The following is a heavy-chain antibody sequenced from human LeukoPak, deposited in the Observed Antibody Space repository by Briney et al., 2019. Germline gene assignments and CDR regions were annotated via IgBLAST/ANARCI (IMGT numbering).Heavy chain of an antibody. CDR3: ARDPGYNSPRGDY. Sequence: GASVKVSCKASGYTFTDYFMHWVRQAPGQGLEWMGWINPNSGGTHYAQKFQGRVTMTRDTSISTAYMELSRLRSDDTAVYYCARDPGYNSPRGDYWGQGTLVTVSS. J-gene: IGHJ4*02. V-gene: IGHV1-2*02. D-gene: IGHD1-1*01. CDR1: GYTFTDYF. CDR2: INPNSGGT.